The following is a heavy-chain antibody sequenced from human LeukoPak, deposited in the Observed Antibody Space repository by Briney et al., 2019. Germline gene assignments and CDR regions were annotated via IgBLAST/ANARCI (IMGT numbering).Heavy chain of an antibody. CDR2: IYYSGST. J-gene: IGHJ2*01. CDR3: ARLAALPRYFDL. D-gene: IGHD6-6*01. V-gene: IGHV4-59*08. CDR1: GGSISSYY. Sequence: SETLSLTCTVSGGSISSYYWSWIRQPPGKGLEWIGYIYYSGSTNYNPSLKSRVTISVDTSKNQFSLKLSSVTAADTAMYYCARLAALPRYFDLWGRGTLVTVSS.